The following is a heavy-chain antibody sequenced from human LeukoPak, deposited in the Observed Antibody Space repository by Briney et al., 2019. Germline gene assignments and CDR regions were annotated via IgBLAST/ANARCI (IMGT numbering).Heavy chain of an antibody. Sequence: GGSLRLSCTASGFTFGDYAMSWFRQAPGKGLEWVSLIYSGGSTYYADSVKGRFTISRDNSKNMLYMQMNSLRVEDTAVYFCAKVGFGSGLYSWFDSWGQGSLVIVSS. CDR2: IYSGGST. CDR1: GFTFGDYA. J-gene: IGHJ5*01. V-gene: IGHV3-23*03. D-gene: IGHD3-10*01. CDR3: AKVGFGSGLYSWFDS.